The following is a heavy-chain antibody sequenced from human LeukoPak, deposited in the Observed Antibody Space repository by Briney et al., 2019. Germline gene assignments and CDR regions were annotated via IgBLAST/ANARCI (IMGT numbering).Heavy chain of an antibody. V-gene: IGHV3-30*02. D-gene: IGHD6-19*01. CDR1: GFTFSSYV. CDR3: AKDSRYSSGWLDY. CDR2: IRYDGSNK. Sequence: GGSLRLSCAASGFTFSSYVMHWVRQAPGKGLEWVAFIRYDGSNKYYADSVKGRFTISRDNSKNTLYLQMNSLRAEDTAVYYCAKDSRYSSGWLDYWGQGTLVTVSS. J-gene: IGHJ4*02.